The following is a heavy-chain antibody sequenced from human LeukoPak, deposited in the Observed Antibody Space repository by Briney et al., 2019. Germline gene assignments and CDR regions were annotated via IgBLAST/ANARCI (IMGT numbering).Heavy chain of an antibody. J-gene: IGHJ4*02. D-gene: IGHD2-2*01. CDR2: IYHSGST. CDR3: ARGGYQLPKHRKPHFDH. CDR1: GGSISSGGYS. Sequence: SETLSLTCAVSGGSISSGGYSWSWIRQPPGKGLEWIGYIYHSGSTYYNPSLKSRVTISVDRSKNQFSLKLSSVTAADTAVYYCARGGYQLPKHRKPHFDHWGQGTLVTVSS. V-gene: IGHV4-30-2*01.